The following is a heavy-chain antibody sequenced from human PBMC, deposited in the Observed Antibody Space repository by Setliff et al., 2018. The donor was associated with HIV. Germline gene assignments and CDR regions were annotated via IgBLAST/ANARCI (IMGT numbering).Heavy chain of an antibody. CDR3: ARPGYSYGSFYYSMDV. D-gene: IGHD5-18*01. CDR2: IYPSDSNI. CDR1: QYTFTTYW. Sequence: PGESLKISCKGSQYTFTTYWIGWVRQVPGRGLEWMALIYPSDSNIYYNPSFQDRVTISADKSTSTAYLQWSSLQASDTAIYYCARPGYSYGSFYYSMDVWGQGTTVTVSS. J-gene: IGHJ6*02. V-gene: IGHV5-51*01.